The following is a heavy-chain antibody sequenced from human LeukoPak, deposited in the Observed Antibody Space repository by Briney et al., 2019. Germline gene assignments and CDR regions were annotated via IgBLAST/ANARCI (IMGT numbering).Heavy chain of an antibody. J-gene: IGHJ4*02. CDR3: ARGPTNGQAFDY. D-gene: IGHD2-8*01. CDR2: ISSSGRTI. Sequence: GGSLRLSCAASGFTFSDYYMSWIRQAPGKGLEWVSYISSSGRTIHYADSVKGRFTISRDNAKNSLYLQMNSLRAEDSAVYYCARGPTNGQAFDYWGQGTLVSVSS. CDR1: GFTFSDYY. V-gene: IGHV3-11*01.